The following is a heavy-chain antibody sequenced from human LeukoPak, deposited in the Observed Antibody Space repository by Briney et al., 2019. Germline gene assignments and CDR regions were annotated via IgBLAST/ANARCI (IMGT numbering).Heavy chain of an antibody. CDR2: INTNTGNP. V-gene: IGHV7-4-1*02. J-gene: IGHJ6*02. CDR3: AREGTTMVRGVTPYYYYGMDV. Sequence: LEASVKVSCKASGYTFTSYAMNWVRQAPGQGLEWMGWINTNTGNPTYAQGFTGRFVFSLDTSVSTAYLQISSLKAEDTAVYYCAREGTTMVRGVTPYYYYGMDVWGQGTTVTVSS. CDR1: GYTFTSYA. D-gene: IGHD3-10*01.